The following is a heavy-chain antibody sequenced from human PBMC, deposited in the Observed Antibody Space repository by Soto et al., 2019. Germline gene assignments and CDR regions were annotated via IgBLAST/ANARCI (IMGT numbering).Heavy chain of an antibody. Sequence: GASVKVSCKDSGYTFTSYDIDWARQATGQGPEWVGWMNPKSGNTGYAQKFEGRVTMTGATSKSIAYMELSSLGSGDTAVYSCARVTTHSSGGPCFSWGSDYWGQGTLVTVSS. J-gene: IGHJ4*02. D-gene: IGHD2-15*01. CDR2: MNPKSGNT. V-gene: IGHV1-8*01. CDR1: GYTFTSYD. CDR3: ARVTTHSSGGPCFSWGSDY.